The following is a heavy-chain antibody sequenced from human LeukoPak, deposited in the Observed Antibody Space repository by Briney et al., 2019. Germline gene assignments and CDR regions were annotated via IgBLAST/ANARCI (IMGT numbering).Heavy chain of an antibody. J-gene: IGHJ6*04. Sequence: GGSLRLSCAASGFTFSSYGMSWVRQAPGKGLEWVSAISGSGGSTYYADSVKGRFTISRDNSKNTLYLQMNSLRAEDTAVYYCAQLGGYGDYAFYMDVWGKGTTVTISS. CDR2: ISGSGGST. V-gene: IGHV3-23*01. CDR1: GFTFSSYG. CDR3: AQLGGYGDYAFYMDV. D-gene: IGHD4-17*01.